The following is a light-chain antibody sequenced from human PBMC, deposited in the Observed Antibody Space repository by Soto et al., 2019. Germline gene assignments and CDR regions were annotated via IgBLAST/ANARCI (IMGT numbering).Light chain of an antibody. CDR2: DVS. V-gene: IGLV2-14*01. CDR1: SSDVGGYNY. Sequence: QSALTQPASVSGSPGQSITISCTGTSSDVGGYNYVSWYQQHPGKAPKLMIYDVSNRPSGVSNRFSGSKSGNTASLTISGLQAEDEADYYCSSYTSNSTSPHVVFGGGTKLTVL. CDR3: SSYTSNSTSPHVV. J-gene: IGLJ2*01.